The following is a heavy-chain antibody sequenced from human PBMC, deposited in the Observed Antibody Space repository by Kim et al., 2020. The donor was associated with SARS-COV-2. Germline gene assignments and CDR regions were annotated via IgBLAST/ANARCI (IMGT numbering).Heavy chain of an antibody. V-gene: IGHV3-74*01. J-gene: IGHJ4*02. CDR2: ISNGEGAT. D-gene: IGHD4-4*01. Sequence: GGSLRLSCAASGFILSRNWMHWVHQIPGKGLVWVSRISNGEGATSYADSVKGRFTISRDNAKNTLYLQMNSLRAEDTAIYYCGTVFEYWGQGTLVTVSS. CDR3: GTVFEY. CDR1: GFILSRNW.